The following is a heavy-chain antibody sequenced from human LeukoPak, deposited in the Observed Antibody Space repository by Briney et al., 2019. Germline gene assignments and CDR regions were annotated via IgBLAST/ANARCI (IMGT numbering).Heavy chain of an antibody. Sequence: ASVNVSCKASGGTFSSYAISWVRQAPGHALEWMGGIIPIFGTANYAQKFQGRVTITADESTSTAYMELSSLRSEDTAVYYCARALDGDYAYWGQGTLVTVSS. CDR2: IIPIFGTA. CDR1: GGTFSSYA. J-gene: IGHJ4*02. V-gene: IGHV1-69*13. D-gene: IGHD4-17*01. CDR3: ARALDGDYAY.